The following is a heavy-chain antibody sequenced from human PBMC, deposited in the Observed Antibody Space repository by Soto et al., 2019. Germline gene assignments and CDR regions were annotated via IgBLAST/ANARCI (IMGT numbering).Heavy chain of an antibody. J-gene: IGHJ6*02. Sequence: GSLLLSCSASGFTFSSYEMNWVRQAPGKGLEWVSYISSSGSTIYYADSVKGRFTISRDNAKNSLYLQMNSLRAEDTAVYYCAREAPINNWNYFGRYYYYGMDVWGQGTTVT. CDR3: AREAPINNWNYFGRYYYYGMDV. D-gene: IGHD1-7*01. CDR2: ISSSGSTI. V-gene: IGHV3-48*03. CDR1: GFTFSSYE.